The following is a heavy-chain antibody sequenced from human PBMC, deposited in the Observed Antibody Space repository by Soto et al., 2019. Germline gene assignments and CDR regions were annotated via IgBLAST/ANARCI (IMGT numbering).Heavy chain of an antibody. D-gene: IGHD3-3*01. CDR3: SRQASDFWSGKPQYYMDV. Sequence: EVQLVESGGGLVQPGGSLKLSCAASGFTFSGSAMHWVRQVSGKGLEWVGRIRSKPNNYATAYGASVKGRFTISRDESKNTAYLQMNSLNTEDTAVYYCSRQASDFWSGKPQYYMDVWGKGTTVTVSS. CDR1: GFTFSGSA. J-gene: IGHJ6*03. CDR2: IRSKPNNYAT. V-gene: IGHV3-73*01.